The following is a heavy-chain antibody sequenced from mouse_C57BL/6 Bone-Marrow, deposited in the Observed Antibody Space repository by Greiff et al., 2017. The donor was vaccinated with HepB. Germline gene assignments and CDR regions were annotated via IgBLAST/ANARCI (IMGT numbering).Heavy chain of an antibody. J-gene: IGHJ3*01. CDR1: GFTFTDYY. V-gene: IGHV7-3*01. CDR2: IRNKANGYTT. Sequence: EVHLVESGGGLVQPGGSLSLSCAASGFTFTDYYMSWVRQPPGKALEWLGFIRNKANGYTTESSASVKGRFTISRDNSQSILYLQMNALRAEDSATYYCARYEGGFAYWGQGTRVTVSA. CDR3: ARYEGGFAY.